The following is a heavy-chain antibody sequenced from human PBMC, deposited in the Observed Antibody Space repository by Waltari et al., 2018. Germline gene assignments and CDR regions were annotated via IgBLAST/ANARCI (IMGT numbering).Heavy chain of an antibody. CDR1: GYTFTGYY. D-gene: IGHD2-15*01. J-gene: IGHJ2*01. V-gene: IGHV1-2*07. Sequence: QVQLVQSGAEVKKPGASVKVSCKASGYTFTGYYMHWVRQAPGQGLEWMGGINPNGGGTDYAHRFQGRVTMTRDTSISTAYMELSRLRADDTAVYYCARVSGGNAFWYFDLWGRGTQVTVSS. CDR2: INPNGGGT. CDR3: ARVSGGNAFWYFDL.